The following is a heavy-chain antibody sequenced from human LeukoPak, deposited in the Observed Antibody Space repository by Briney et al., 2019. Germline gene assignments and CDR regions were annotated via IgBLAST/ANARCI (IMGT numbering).Heavy chain of an antibody. D-gene: IGHD6-19*01. CDR1: GGSFSIYY. CDR2: IYTSGNT. Sequence: SETLSLTCTVSGGSFSIYYWSWIRQPAGKGLEWIGRIYTSGNTYYNPSLKSRVTMSVDTSKNQFSLNLSSVTAADTAVYYCARVFSVAGTFDYWGQGTLVTVSS. V-gene: IGHV4-4*07. CDR3: ARVFSVAGTFDY. J-gene: IGHJ4*02.